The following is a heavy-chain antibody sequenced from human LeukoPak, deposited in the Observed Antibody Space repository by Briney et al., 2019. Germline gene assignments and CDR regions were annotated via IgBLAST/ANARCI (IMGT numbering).Heavy chain of an antibody. CDR3: ARQTVKYYYYMDV. CDR2: ISAYNGNT. Sequence: ASVKVSCKASGYTFTNYGISWVRQAPGQRPDYMGWISAYNGNTNYAQKLQGRVTMTTDTSTSTAYMELRSLRSDDTAVYYCARQTVKYYYYMDVWGKGTTVTISS. V-gene: IGHV1-18*01. J-gene: IGHJ6*03. D-gene: IGHD4-17*01. CDR1: GYTFTNYG.